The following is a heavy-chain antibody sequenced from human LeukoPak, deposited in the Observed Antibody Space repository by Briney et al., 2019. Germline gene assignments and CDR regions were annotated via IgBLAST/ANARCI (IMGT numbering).Heavy chain of an antibody. D-gene: IGHD1-14*01. J-gene: IGHJ4*02. CDR3: VRDIREYDY. Sequence: PGGSLRLSCAASGFTFSSYAMSWVRQAPGKGLEWVSAISGSGGSTYYADSVKGRFTISRDNAKNTVFLQMNTLRAEDTAVYYCVRDIREYDYWGQGTLVTVSS. CDR1: GFTFSSYA. V-gene: IGHV3-23*01. CDR2: ISGSGGST.